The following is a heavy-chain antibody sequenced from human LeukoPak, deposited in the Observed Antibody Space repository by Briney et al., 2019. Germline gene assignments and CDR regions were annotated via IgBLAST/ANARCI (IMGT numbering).Heavy chain of an antibody. D-gene: IGHD3-10*01. J-gene: IGHJ4*02. CDR3: ARGLWFGEKGPFDY. V-gene: IGHV4-4*02. CDR2: IYHSGST. Sequence: SETLSLTCAVSGGSISSSNWWSWVRQPPGKGLEWIGEIYHSGSTNYNPSLKSRVTISVDKSKNQFFLKLSSVTAADTAVYYCARGLWFGEKGPFDYWGQGTLVTVSS. CDR1: GGSISSSNW.